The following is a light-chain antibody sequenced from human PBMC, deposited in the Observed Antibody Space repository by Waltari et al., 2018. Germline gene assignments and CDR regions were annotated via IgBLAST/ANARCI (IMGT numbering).Light chain of an antibody. Sequence: DIQMTQSPSSLSASVGDRVTITCRVSQSISSYLNWYQQKPGKAPKLLIYAASSLQSGVPSRFSGSGYGTDFTLTISSLQPEDFATYYCQQSYSTPRTFGQGTKVEIK. CDR3: QQSYSTPRT. J-gene: IGKJ1*01. V-gene: IGKV1-39*01. CDR1: QSISSY. CDR2: AAS.